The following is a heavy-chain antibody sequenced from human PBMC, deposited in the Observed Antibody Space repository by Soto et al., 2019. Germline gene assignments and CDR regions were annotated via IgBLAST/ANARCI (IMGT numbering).Heavy chain of an antibody. J-gene: IGHJ4*02. CDR1: GGTFSSYA. D-gene: IGHD2-2*01. CDR3: ARNMLGNQLLWRFDY. CDR2: IIPIFGTA. V-gene: IGHV1-69*13. Sequence: VASVEVSCKASGGTFSSYAISWVRQAPGQGLEWMGGIIPIFGTANYAQKFQGRVTITADESTSTAYMELSSLRSEDTAVYYCARNMLGNQLLWRFDYWGQGTLVTVSS.